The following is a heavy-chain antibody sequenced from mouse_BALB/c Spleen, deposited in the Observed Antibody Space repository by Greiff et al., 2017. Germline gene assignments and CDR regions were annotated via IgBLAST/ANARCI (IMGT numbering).Heavy chain of an antibody. J-gene: IGHJ2*01. CDR3: ARGDIDYDGIDY. D-gene: IGHD2-4*01. Sequence: EVMLVESGGGLVQPGGSLKLSCAASGFTFSSYGMSWVRQTPDKRLELVATINSNGGSTYYPDSVKGRFTISRDNAKNTLYLQMSSLKSEDTAMYYCARGDIDYDGIDYWGQGTTLTVSS. V-gene: IGHV5-6-3*01. CDR1: GFTFSSYG. CDR2: INSNGGST.